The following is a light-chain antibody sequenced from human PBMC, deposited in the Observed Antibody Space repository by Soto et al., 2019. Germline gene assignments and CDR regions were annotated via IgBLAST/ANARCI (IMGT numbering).Light chain of an antibody. Sequence: QSVLTQPPSACGTPGQRVTISCSGSTSSIGSNYVYWYQQLPGTAPKLLIYSNNQRPSGVPDRFSGSKSGTSASLAISGLRSEDEADYHCAARDDSLSGLVFGGGTKLTVL. CDR1: TSSIGSNY. CDR2: SNN. V-gene: IGLV1-47*01. CDR3: AARDDSLSGLV. J-gene: IGLJ2*01.